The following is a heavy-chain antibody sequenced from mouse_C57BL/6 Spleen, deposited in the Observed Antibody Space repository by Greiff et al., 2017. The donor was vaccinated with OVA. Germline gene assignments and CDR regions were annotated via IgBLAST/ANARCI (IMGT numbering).Heavy chain of an antibody. CDR2: ISSGGDYI. CDR1: GFTFSSYA. Sequence: EVNVVESGEGLVKPGGSLKLSCAASGFTFSSYAMSWVRQTPEKRLEWVAYISSGGDYIYYADTVKGRFTISRDNARNTLYLQMSSLKSEDTAMYYCTREGTGSFAYWGQGTLVTVSA. V-gene: IGHV5-9-1*02. D-gene: IGHD4-1*01. J-gene: IGHJ3*01. CDR3: TREGTGSFAY.